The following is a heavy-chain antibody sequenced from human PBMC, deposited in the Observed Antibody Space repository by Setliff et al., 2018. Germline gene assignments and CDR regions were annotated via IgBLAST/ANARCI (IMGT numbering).Heavy chain of an antibody. CDR1: GFSLSDTW. J-gene: IGHJ4*02. Sequence: GSLRLSCVLSGFSLSDTWMNWVRQAPGKGLEWVGHIKKTSDGGAIAYAAPVEGRFIISRDDSTNTLYLQMNSLNTEDTAVYYCATAITWTSTRRFWGQGTLVTVSS. D-gene: IGHD1-1*01. V-gene: IGHV3-15*07. CDR2: IKKTSDGGAI. CDR3: ATAITWTSTRRF.